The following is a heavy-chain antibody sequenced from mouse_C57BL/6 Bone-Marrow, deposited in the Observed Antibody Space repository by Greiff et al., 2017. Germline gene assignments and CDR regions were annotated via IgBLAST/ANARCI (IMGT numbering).Heavy chain of an antibody. CDR3: ARDPIQYYFDY. CDR1: GFTFSSYA. Sequence: EVKLLESGGGLVKPGGSLKLSCAASGFTFSSYAMSWVRQTPEKRLEWVATISDGGSYTYYPDNVKGRFTISRDNAKNNLYLQMSHLKSEDTAMYYCARDPIQYYFDYWGQGTTRTVSS. CDR2: ISDGGSYT. V-gene: IGHV5-4*01. J-gene: IGHJ2*01.